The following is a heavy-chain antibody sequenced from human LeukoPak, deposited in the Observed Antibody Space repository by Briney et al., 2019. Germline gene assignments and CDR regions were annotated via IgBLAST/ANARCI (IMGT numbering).Heavy chain of an antibody. V-gene: IGHV3-21*01. CDR1: GFTFSSYN. CDR3: AREVDWSFDY. D-gene: IGHD3-9*01. Sequence: PGGSLRLSCAASGFTFSSYNMNWVRQAPGKGLEWVSSISSSSSYIYYADSVKGRFTNSRDNAKNSLYLQMNSLRAGDTAVYCCAREVDWSFDYWRKGTLVTVSS. CDR2: ISSSSSYI. J-gene: IGHJ4*02.